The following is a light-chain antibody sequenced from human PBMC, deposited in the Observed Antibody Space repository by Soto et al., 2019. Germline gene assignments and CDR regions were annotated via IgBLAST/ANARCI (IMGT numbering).Light chain of an antibody. CDR3: QQYGSSGT. V-gene: IGKV3-20*01. Sequence: ETVMTQSPGTLSLSPGERATVSCRASQTVNSSYLAWYQRKPGQAPRLLIYGASNRATGIPDRFSGSGSGTDFTLTISRLEPEDFAVYYCQQYGSSGTFGQGIKVDIK. J-gene: IGKJ1*01. CDR2: GAS. CDR1: QTVNSSY.